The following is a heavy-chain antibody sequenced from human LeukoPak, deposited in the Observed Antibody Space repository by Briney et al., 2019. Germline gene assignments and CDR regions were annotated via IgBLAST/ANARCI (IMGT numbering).Heavy chain of an antibody. CDR3: ARLTTTVTPPFDY. CDR1: GFTFSIYN. Sequence: GGSLTLSCAASGFTFSIYNMNWVRQAPGKGLEWVSSISSSSSYIYYADSVTGRITISRDNAKNSLYLQTHSLRAEDTAVYYCARLTTTVTPPFDYWGQGTLVTVSS. J-gene: IGHJ4*02. D-gene: IGHD4-17*01. CDR2: ISSSSSYI. V-gene: IGHV3-21*01.